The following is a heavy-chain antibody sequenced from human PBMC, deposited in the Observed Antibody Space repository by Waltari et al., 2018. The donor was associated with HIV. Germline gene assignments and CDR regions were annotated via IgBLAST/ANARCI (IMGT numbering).Heavy chain of an antibody. CDR1: GFRFSTSG. Sequence: QVQLVESGGGVVQPGRSLRPSCAASGFRFSTSGMHWVRQAPGKGLEWVAGIWYDGSNKYYADSVKGRLTISRDNSKNTVYLQINRLRAEDTAVYYCAREGHYYGSGRFGGDYWGQGTLVTVSS. J-gene: IGHJ4*02. D-gene: IGHD3-10*01. CDR3: AREGHYYGSGRFGGDY. CDR2: IWYDGSNK. V-gene: IGHV3-33*01.